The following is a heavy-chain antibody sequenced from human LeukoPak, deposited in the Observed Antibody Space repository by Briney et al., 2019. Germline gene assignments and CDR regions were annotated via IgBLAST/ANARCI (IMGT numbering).Heavy chain of an antibody. J-gene: IGHJ4*02. CDR1: GFTFDDYA. CDR3: TTDTTGTTDY. D-gene: IGHD1-1*01. CDR2: IKSKTDGGTT. V-gene: IGHV3-15*01. Sequence: GGSLRLSCAASGFTFDDYAMHWVRQAPGKGLEWVGRIKSKTDGGTTDYAAPVKGRFTISRDDSKNTLYLQMNSLKTEDTAVYYCTTDTTGTTDYWGQGTLVTVSS.